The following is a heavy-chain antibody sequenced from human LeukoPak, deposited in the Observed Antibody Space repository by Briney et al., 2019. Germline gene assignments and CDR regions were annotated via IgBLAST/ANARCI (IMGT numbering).Heavy chain of an antibody. D-gene: IGHD2-15*01. V-gene: IGHV4-30-4*01. CDR3: ARDLGYCSGGSCYSGPNWFDP. Sequence: SQTLSLTCTVSGGSISSGDYYWSWIRQPPGKGLEWIGYIYYSGSTYYNPSLKSRVTISVDTSKNQFSLKLSSVTAVDTAVYYCARDLGYCSGGSCYSGPNWFDPWGQGTLVTVSS. J-gene: IGHJ5*02. CDR2: IYYSGST. CDR1: GGSISSGDYY.